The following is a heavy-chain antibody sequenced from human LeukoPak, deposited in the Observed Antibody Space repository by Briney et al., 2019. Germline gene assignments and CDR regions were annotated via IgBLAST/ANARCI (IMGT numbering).Heavy chain of an antibody. CDR2: INPNSGGT. Sequence: ASXXVXCKASGYTFTSYYMHWVRLAPGQGLEWMGRINPNSGGTNYAQKFQGRVTMTRDTSISTAYMELSRLRSDDTAIYYCARAPKSYGPWYFDLWGRGTLVTVSS. V-gene: IGHV1-2*06. CDR1: GYTFTSYY. D-gene: IGHD3-16*01. J-gene: IGHJ2*01. CDR3: ARAPKSYGPWYFDL.